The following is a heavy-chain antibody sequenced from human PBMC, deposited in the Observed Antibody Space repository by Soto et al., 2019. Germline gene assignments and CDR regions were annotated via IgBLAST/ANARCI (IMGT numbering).Heavy chain of an antibody. CDR3: ARVGGYDYETDYYYYYCMDV. V-gene: IGHV4-59*01. Sequence: PSETLSLTCTVSGGSISSYYWSWIRQPPGKGLEWIGYIYYSGSTNYNPSLKSRVTISVDTSKNQFSLKLSSVTAADTAVYYCARVGGYDYETDYYYYYCMDVWGKGTTVTVSS. CDR2: IYYSGST. J-gene: IGHJ6*03. CDR1: GGSISSYY. D-gene: IGHD5-12*01.